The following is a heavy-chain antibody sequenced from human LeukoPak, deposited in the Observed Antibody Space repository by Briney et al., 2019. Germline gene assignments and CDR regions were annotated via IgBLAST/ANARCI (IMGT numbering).Heavy chain of an antibody. Sequence: GGSLRLSCAASGFIFSSYSMNWVRQAPGKGLEWVSYISSSSSTIYYAVSVKGRFTISRDNAKNSLYLQMNSLRAEDTAVYYCARGPYSGYGPAFDYWGQGTLVTVSS. V-gene: IGHV3-48*04. CDR1: GFIFSSYS. J-gene: IGHJ4*02. CDR3: ARGPYSGYGPAFDY. D-gene: IGHD5-12*01. CDR2: ISSSSSTI.